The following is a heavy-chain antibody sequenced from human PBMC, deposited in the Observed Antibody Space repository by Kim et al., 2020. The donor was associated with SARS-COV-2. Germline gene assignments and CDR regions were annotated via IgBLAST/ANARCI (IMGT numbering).Heavy chain of an antibody. V-gene: IGHV3-53*01. Sequence: SVKGRFTSARDNSKNTLYLQRNSLRAEDTAVYYCARVSPLGYYYYYGMDVWGQGTTVTVSS. J-gene: IGHJ6*02. CDR3: ARVSPLGYYYYYGMDV.